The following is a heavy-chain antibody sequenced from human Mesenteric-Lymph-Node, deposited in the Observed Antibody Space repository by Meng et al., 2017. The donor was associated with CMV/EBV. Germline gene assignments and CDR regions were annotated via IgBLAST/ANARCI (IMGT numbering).Heavy chain of an antibody. CDR2: IKQDGSEK. CDR3: ARGPRPYSSSGLFDP. D-gene: IGHD6-13*01. V-gene: IGHV3-7*01. J-gene: IGHJ5*02. CDR1: GFTFSSYW. Sequence: GESLKISCAASGFTFSSYWMSWVRQAPGKGLEWVANIKQDGSEKYYVDSVKGRFTISRDNAKNSLYPQMNSLRAEDTAVYYCARGPRPYSSSGLFDPWGQGTLVTVSS.